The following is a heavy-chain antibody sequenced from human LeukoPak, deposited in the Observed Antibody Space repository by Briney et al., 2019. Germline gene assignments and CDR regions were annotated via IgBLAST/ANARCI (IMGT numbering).Heavy chain of an antibody. CDR2: MNPSSGNT. CDR3: AIRGSSWNFDY. Sequence: ASVKVSCKASGYTFTSYDINWVRQATGQGLAWMGWMNPSSGNTGYAQKFQGRVTMTRNTSISTAYMELSSLRSEDTAVYYCAIRGSSWNFDYWGQGTLVTVSS. J-gene: IGHJ4*02. D-gene: IGHD6-13*01. V-gene: IGHV1-8*01. CDR1: GYTFTSYD.